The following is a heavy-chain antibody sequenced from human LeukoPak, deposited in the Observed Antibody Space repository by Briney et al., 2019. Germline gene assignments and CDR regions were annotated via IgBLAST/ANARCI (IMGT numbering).Heavy chain of an antibody. D-gene: IGHD2-15*01. CDR3: AKDASWVAGGDYFDP. J-gene: IGHJ4*01. Sequence: GGSLRLSCEASGFTFKTYGMHCVRQPPGKGLEWIAFITHDVSKDIYVYSVKDRLTITRDNSKNMVFLQMDRLGREDTAVYYCAKDASWVAGGDYFDPWGDGTLVTVSS. CDR1: GFTFKTYG. CDR2: ITHDVSKD. V-gene: IGHV3-30*02.